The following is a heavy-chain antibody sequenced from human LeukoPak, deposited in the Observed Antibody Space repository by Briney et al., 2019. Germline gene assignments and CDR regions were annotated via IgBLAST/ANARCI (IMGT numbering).Heavy chain of an antibody. CDR3: ARTSYYDSSGYYSGISSFDP. D-gene: IGHD3-22*01. Sequence: PSETLPLTCTVSGGSISSQYWSWIRHPPGKGLGWIGYIHYSGSSNYNPSRKSRVNISVDTSKNQCSLKLSSVTAADTAVYYCARTSYYDSSGYYSGISSFDPWGQGTLVTVSS. J-gene: IGHJ5*02. CDR1: GGSISSQY. CDR2: IHYSGSS. V-gene: IGHV4-59*11.